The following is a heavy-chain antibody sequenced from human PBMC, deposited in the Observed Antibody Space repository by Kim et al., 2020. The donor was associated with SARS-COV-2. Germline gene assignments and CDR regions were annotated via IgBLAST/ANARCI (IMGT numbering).Heavy chain of an antibody. J-gene: IGHJ4*02. CDR2: ISAGGVST. CDR1: GFTFSSYA. CDR3: AKKSSAGSYDYSGYLDY. D-gene: IGHD3-22*01. V-gene: IGHV3-23*01. Sequence: GGSLRLSCATSGFTFSSYAMSWVRQAPGKGLEWVSAISAGGVSTYYADSVKGRFTISRDNSKNTLYLQMNSLRAEDTAVYYCAKKSSAGSYDYSGYLDYWGQGTLVTVSS.